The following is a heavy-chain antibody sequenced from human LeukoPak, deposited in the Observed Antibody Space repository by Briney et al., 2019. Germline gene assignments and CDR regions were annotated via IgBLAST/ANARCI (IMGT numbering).Heavy chain of an antibody. CDR2: IIPILGIA. CDR1: GGTFSSYA. D-gene: IGHD6-19*01. CDR3: TRGGPVAGTHKYFQH. Sequence: ASVKVSCKASGGTFSSYAISWVRQAPGQGLEWMGGIIPILGIANYAQKFQGRVTITADKSTSTAYMELSSLRSEDTAVYYCTRGGPVAGTHKYFQHWGQGTLVTVSS. V-gene: IGHV1-69*10. J-gene: IGHJ1*01.